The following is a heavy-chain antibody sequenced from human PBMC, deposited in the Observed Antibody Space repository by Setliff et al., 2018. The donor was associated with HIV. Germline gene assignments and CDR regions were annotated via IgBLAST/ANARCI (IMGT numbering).Heavy chain of an antibody. V-gene: IGHV4-34*01. CDR3: AMVIGWNDAGDY. J-gene: IGHJ4*02. Sequence: SETLSLTCAVYGGSFSGRYWSWIRQPPGKGPEWIGEINHSGSTNYNPSLKSRVTIAVDTSKNQFSLKLSFVTAADTAVYYCAMVIGWNDAGDYWGRGTLVTVSS. CDR2: INHSGST. D-gene: IGHD1-1*01. CDR1: GGSFSGRY.